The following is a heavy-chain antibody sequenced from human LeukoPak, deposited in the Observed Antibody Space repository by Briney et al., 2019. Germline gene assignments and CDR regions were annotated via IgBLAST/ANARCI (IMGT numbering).Heavy chain of an antibody. V-gene: IGHV3-23*01. J-gene: IGHJ5*02. Sequence: GGSLRLSCTASGFTFSIYAMSWVRQAPGKGMEWVSAISGSGGSTYYADSVKGRFTISRDNSKNTLYLQMNSLRAEDTAVYYCARDNALNYDFWSGLEGDNWFDPWGQGTLVTVSS. CDR2: ISGSGGST. D-gene: IGHD3-3*01. CDR3: ARDNALNYDFWSGLEGDNWFDP. CDR1: GFTFSIYA.